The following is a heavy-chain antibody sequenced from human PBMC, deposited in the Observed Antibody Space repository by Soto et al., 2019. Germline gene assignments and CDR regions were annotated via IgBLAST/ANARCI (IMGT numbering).Heavy chain of an antibody. V-gene: IGHV3-74*01. D-gene: IGHD6-19*01. J-gene: IGHJ4*02. CDR1: VFSFSNYW. CDR3: ARDPAPSGWYDY. CDR2: INSDGSST. Sequence: PGWSLRLSCASSVFSFSNYWMHWVRQVPGKGLVWVSRINSDGSSTSYADSVKGRFTISRDNAKNRLYLQMNSLRAEDTAVYYCARDPAPSGWYDYWGQGTLVTVSS.